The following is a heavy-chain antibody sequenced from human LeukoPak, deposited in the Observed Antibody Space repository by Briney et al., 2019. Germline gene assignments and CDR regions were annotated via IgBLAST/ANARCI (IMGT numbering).Heavy chain of an antibody. V-gene: IGHV3-30*02. CDR3: VKVGLVAARPNNFDY. CDR1: GFAFSSCG. Sequence: GGSLRLSCAASGFAFSSCGMHWVRQAPGKGLEWVAFIRYDGSNKDYADSVKGRFTISRDNSKSTLYLQMNNLRAEDTAVYYCVKVGLVAARPNNFDYWGQGTLVTVSS. J-gene: IGHJ4*02. CDR2: IRYDGSNK. D-gene: IGHD6-6*01.